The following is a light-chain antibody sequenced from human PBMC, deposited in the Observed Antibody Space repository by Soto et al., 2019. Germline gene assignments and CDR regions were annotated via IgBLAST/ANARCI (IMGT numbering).Light chain of an antibody. CDR2: GAF. CDR1: PSVTNY. CDR3: QQRNIWPPVT. J-gene: IGKJ5*01. V-gene: IGKV3-11*01. Sequence: PGSRAPLSCRASPSVTNYLAWYQQKPGQAPRLLIYGAFNRATGIPARFSGSGSETDFTLTISSLEPEDFAVYYCQQRNIWPPVTFGQGTRLEI.